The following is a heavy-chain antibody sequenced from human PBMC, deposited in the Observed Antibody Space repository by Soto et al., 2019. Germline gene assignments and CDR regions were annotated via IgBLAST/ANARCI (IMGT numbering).Heavy chain of an antibody. D-gene: IGHD3-16*01. V-gene: IGHV3-30-3*01. Sequence: QVQLVESGGGVVQPGRSLRLSCAASGFTFSSYAMHWVRRAPGKGLEWMAVMSYDGSNKYYADSVKGRFTISRDNSKNTRDLQMNSLRPEDTALYYCARDGGAYWGQGTLVIVSS. J-gene: IGHJ4*02. CDR2: MSYDGSNK. CDR1: GFTFSSYA. CDR3: ARDGGAY.